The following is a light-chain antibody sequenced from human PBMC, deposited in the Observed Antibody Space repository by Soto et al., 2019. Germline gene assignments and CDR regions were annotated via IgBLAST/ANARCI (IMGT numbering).Light chain of an antibody. Sequence: EIVLTQSPGTLSLSPGERATLSCRASQSVSSSYLAWYQQKPGQAPRLLIYGASSRATGIPDRFSGSGSGTDFTLTISRLEPEDFAVYYCQQWVTFGPGTKVDIK. V-gene: IGKV3-20*01. CDR3: QQWVT. CDR2: GAS. J-gene: IGKJ3*01. CDR1: QSVSSSY.